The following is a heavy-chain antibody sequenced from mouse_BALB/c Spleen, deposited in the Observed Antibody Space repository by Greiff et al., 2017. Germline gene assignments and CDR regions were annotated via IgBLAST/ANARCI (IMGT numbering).Heavy chain of an antibody. J-gene: IGHJ2*01. CDR1: GYSITSDYA. D-gene: IGHD2-1*01. CDR3: ASLLPFDY. V-gene: IGHV3-2*02. Sequence: DVQLQESGPGLVKPSQSLSLTCTVTGYSITSDYAWNWIRQFPGNKLEWMGYISYSGSTSYNPSLKSRISITRDTSKNQFFLQLNSVTTEDTATYYCASLLPFDYWGQGTTLTVSS. CDR2: ISYSGST.